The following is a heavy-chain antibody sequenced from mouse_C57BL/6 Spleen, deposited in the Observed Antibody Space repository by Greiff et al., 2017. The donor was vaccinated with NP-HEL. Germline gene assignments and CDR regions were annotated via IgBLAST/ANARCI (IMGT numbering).Heavy chain of an antibody. Sequence: EVQLQESGPGLVKPSQSLSLTCSVTGYSITSGYYWNWIRQFPGNKLEWMGYISYDGSNNYNPSLKNRISITRDTSKNQFFLKLNSVTTEDTATYYCARDRNYGSSYAYWYFDVWGTGTTVTVSS. CDR2: ISYDGSN. CDR1: GYSITSGYY. D-gene: IGHD1-1*01. V-gene: IGHV3-6*01. J-gene: IGHJ1*03. CDR3: ARDRNYGSSYAYWYFDV.